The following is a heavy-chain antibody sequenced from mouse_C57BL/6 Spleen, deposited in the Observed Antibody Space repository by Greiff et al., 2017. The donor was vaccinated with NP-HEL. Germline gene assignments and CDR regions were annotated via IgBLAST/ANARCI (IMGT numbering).Heavy chain of an antibody. Sequence: EVQLVESGPGMVKPSQSLSLTCTVTGYSITSGYDWHWIRHFPGNKLEWMGYISYSGSTNYNPSLKSRISITHDTSKNHFFLKLNSVTTEDTATYYCAREDYYGSSQFAYWGQGTLVTVSA. CDR2: ISYSGST. CDR1: GYSITSGYD. J-gene: IGHJ3*01. V-gene: IGHV3-1*01. CDR3: AREDYYGSSQFAY. D-gene: IGHD1-1*01.